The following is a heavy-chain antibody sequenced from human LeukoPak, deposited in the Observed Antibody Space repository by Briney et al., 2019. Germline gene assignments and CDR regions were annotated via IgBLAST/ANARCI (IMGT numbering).Heavy chain of an antibody. CDR3: AREKPFYDSSGYYYPIAFDY. CDR2: ISWNRSPI. Sequence: PGGSLRLSCAASGFTFDDYAMHWVRRPPGKGLEWVSGISWNRSPIGYADSVKGRFTIARDNAKNSLYLQMNSLRAEDTALYYCAREKPFYDSSGYYYPIAFDYWGQGTLVTVSS. V-gene: IGHV3-9*01. CDR1: GFTFDDYA. D-gene: IGHD3-22*01. J-gene: IGHJ4*02.